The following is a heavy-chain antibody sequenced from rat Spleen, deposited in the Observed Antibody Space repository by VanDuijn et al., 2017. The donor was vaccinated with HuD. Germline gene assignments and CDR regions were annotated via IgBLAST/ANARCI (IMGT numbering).Heavy chain of an antibody. Sequence: QVQLKESGPGLVQPSQTLSLTCTVSGFSLTSYDVHWVRQPPGKGLEWMGRMKYNGDTSYNSALKSRLSISRDTSKSQVFLKMNSLQTEDTATYYCARLGGLWRGTYGIMDAWGQGASVTVPS. J-gene: IGHJ4*01. CDR2: MKYNGDT. D-gene: IGHD2-1*01. CDR1: GFSLTSYD. V-gene: IGHV2-63*01. CDR3: ARLGGLWRGTYGIMDA.